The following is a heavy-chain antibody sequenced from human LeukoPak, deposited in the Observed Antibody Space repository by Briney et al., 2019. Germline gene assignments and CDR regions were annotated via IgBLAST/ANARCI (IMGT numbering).Heavy chain of an antibody. CDR1: GFTFRSFV. V-gene: IGHV3-23*01. CDR3: AREVPAAGPTWDHYYYDMDV. Sequence: SGGSLRLSCAASGFTFRSFVMNWVRQAPGKGLELVSGISGSGGRTYYADSVKGRFAISRDNSKNTLSLLLTRLTAEDTAGYYCAREVPAAGPTWDHYYYDMDVWGQGTTVTVSS. D-gene: IGHD6-13*01. CDR2: ISGSGGRT. J-gene: IGHJ6*02.